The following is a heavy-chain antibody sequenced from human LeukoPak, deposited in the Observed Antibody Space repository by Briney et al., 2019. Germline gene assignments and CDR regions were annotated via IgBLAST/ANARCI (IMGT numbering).Heavy chain of an antibody. V-gene: IGHV3-23*01. CDR2: ISGSGGST. Sequence: GGSLRLSCAASGFTFSSYGMSWVRQAPGKGLEWVTTISGSGGSTYYADSVKGRFTISRDNSKNTLYLQMNSLRAEDTAVYYCARAGGYCSSTSCLPYYWGQGTLVTVSS. D-gene: IGHD2-2*01. CDR3: ARAGGYCSSTSCLPYY. CDR1: GFTFSSYG. J-gene: IGHJ4*02.